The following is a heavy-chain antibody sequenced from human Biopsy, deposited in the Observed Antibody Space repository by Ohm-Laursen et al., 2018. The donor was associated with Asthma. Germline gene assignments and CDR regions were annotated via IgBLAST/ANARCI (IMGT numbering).Heavy chain of an antibody. CDR2: ISVYNGDT. D-gene: IGHD1-1*01. CDR1: GYTFTRYG. Sequence: ASVEVSCKASGYTFTRYGIAWVRQAPGQGLEWVGWISVYNGDTNSAQKLQDRVTLTTDTYTDTAYMELRSLRSDDTAVYYCARRSYNWDDIDSWSQGTLVTVSS. V-gene: IGHV1-18*01. J-gene: IGHJ4*02. CDR3: ARRSYNWDDIDS.